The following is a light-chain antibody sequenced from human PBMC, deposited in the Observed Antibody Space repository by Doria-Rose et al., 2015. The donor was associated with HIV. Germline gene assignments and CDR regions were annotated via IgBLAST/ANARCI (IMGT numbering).Light chain of an antibody. CDR2: GAS. J-gene: IGKJ5*01. CDR1: QSVSTD. V-gene: IGKV3-15*01. Sequence: DIVMTQTPETLSVSPGESATLSCRASQSVSTDLAWYQHKPGQDTRLLIWGASTRATGIPARFSGSGSGTEFTLTISSLQSEDFAIYFCHQYNNWPTFGQGTRLDIK. CDR3: HQYNNWPT.